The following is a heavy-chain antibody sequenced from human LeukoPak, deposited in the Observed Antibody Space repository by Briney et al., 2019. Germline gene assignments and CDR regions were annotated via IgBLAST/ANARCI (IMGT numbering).Heavy chain of an antibody. CDR2: ISYDGSNK. Sequence: GGSLRLSCAASGFTFSSYAMHWVRQAPGKGLEWVAVISYDGSNKNYADSVKGRFTISRDNARNSLFLQMFSLRVEDTAVYYCAREQTRGGDLDYWGQGARVTVSS. J-gene: IGHJ4*02. CDR3: AREQTRGGDLDY. CDR1: GFTFSSYA. D-gene: IGHD2-21*02. V-gene: IGHV3-30*04.